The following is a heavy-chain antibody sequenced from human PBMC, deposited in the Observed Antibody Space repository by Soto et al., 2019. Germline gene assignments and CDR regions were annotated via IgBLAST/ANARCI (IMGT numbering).Heavy chain of an antibody. CDR3: ASMTTVTRYYYYGMDV. Sequence: ASVKVSCKASGYTFTNYGITWVRQAPGQGLEWMGWISAYNGNTHYAQRFQGRVTITADESTSTAYMELSSLRSEDTAVYYCASMTTVTRYYYYGMDVWGQGTTVTVSS. CDR1: GYTFTNYG. J-gene: IGHJ6*02. D-gene: IGHD4-17*01. CDR2: ISAYNGNT. V-gene: IGHV1-18*01.